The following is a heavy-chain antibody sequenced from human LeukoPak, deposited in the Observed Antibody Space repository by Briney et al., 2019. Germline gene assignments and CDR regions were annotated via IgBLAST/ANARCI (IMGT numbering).Heavy chain of an antibody. CDR3: AGYGGSYPYYMDV. D-gene: IGHD1-26*01. Sequence: GGSLRLSCAASGFTFSSYWMSWVRQAPGKGLEWVANIKQDGSEKYYVDSVKGRFTISKDNAKNSLYLQMNSLRAEDTAVYYCAGYGGSYPYYMDVWGKGTTVTISS. CDR1: GFTFSSYW. V-gene: IGHV3-7*01. J-gene: IGHJ6*03. CDR2: IKQDGSEK.